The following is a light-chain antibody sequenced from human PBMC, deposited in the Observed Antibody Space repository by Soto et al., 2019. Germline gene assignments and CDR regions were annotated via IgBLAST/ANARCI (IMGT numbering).Light chain of an antibody. Sequence: QSVLTQPPSVSAAPRQRVTISCSGSSSNIGNNAVNWYQQLPGKAPKLLIYYDDLLPSGVSDRFSGSKSGTSASLAISGLQSEDEADYYCAAWDDRLNGQVFGGGTKVTVL. CDR1: SSNIGNNA. CDR2: YDD. V-gene: IGLV1-36*01. CDR3: AAWDDRLNGQV. J-gene: IGLJ2*01.